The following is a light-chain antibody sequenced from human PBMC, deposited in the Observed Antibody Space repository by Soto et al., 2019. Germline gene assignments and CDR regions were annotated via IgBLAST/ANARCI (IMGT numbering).Light chain of an antibody. CDR1: SSNIRAGYD. CDR3: QSYDSSLSGSRV. CDR2: GNS. Sequence: QAVVTQPPSVSGAPGQRVTISCTGSSSNIRAGYDVHWYQQLPGTAPKLLIYGNSNRPSGVPDRYSGSKSGTSASLAITGLQAEDEADYYCQSYDSSLSGSRVFGTGTKLTVL. V-gene: IGLV1-40*01. J-gene: IGLJ1*01.